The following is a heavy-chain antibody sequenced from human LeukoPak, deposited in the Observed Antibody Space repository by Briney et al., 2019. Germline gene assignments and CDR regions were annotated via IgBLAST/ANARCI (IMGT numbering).Heavy chain of an antibody. CDR2: ISTSSIYI. CDR3: TTGGHYYDTGDY. J-gene: IGHJ4*02. V-gene: IGHV3-21*03. Sequence: GGSLRLSCAASGFTFSSYSMNWVRQAPGKGLEWVSFISTSSIYIYYADSVKGRFTISRDNAKNSLYLQMNSLKTEDTAVYYCTTGGHYYDTGDYWGQGTLVTVSS. D-gene: IGHD3-22*01. CDR1: GFTFSSYS.